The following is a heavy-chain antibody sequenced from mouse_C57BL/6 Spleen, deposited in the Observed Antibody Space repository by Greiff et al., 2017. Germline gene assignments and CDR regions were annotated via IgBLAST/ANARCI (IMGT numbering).Heavy chain of an antibody. V-gene: IGHV5-17*01. CDR2: ISSGSSTI. CDR1: GFTFSDYG. CDR3: ATYYGYAMDY. Sequence: EVQRVESGGGLVKPGGSLKLSCAASGFTFSDYGMHWVRQAPEKGLEWVAYISSGSSTIYYADTVKGRFTISRDNAKNTLFLQMTSLRTEDTAMYYCATYYGYAMDYWGQGTSVTVSS. J-gene: IGHJ4*01. D-gene: IGHD1-1*01.